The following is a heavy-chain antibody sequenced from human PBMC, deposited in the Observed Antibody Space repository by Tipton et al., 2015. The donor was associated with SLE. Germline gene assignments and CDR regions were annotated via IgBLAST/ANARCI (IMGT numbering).Heavy chain of an antibody. CDR2: IYYSGST. J-gene: IGHJ5*02. V-gene: IGHV4-59*12. Sequence: TLSLTCTVSGGSMSTYYWSWIRQPPGKGLEWIGYIYYSGSTNYNPSLKSRVTISVDTSKNQFSLKLSSVTAADTAVYYCAGITMVQGVTPWGQGTLVTVSS. D-gene: IGHD3-10*01. CDR1: GGSMSTYY. CDR3: AGITMVQGVTP.